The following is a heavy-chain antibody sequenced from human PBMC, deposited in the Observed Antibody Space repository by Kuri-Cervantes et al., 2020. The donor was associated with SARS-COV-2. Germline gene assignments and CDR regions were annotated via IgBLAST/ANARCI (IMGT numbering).Heavy chain of an antibody. V-gene: IGHV4-34*01. D-gene: IGHD2-15*01. Sequence: SETLSLTCAVYGGSFSGYYWSWIRQPPGKGLEWIGEINHSGSTKYNPSLTSRVAISVDTSKNQFSLNLSSVTAADTAVYYCARGRINLGYCSGGSCMYFDYWGQGTLVTVSS. J-gene: IGHJ4*02. CDR3: ARGRINLGYCSGGSCMYFDY. CDR2: INHSGST. CDR1: GGSFSGYY.